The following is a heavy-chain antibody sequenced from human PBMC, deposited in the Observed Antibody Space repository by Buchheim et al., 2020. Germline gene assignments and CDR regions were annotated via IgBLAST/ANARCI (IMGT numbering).Heavy chain of an antibody. CDR2: AKSIPDGGAT. Sequence: EVQLVESGGGLVMPGGSLRLSCAASGFTFSNAWMSWVRQAPGKGLEWVGRAKSIPDGGATDYAAPVKGRFFVSRDDSINTLYLQMNSLKTEDTGLYYCTADFGGYYRFSAYWGQGTL. D-gene: IGHD3-3*01. V-gene: IGHV3-15*01. CDR3: TADFGGYYRFSAY. CDR1: GFTFSNAW. J-gene: IGHJ4*02.